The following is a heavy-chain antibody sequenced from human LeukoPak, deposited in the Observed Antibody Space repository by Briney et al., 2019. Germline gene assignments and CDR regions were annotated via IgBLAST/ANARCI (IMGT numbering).Heavy chain of an antibody. D-gene: IGHD1-26*01. Sequence: SETLSLTCTVSGGSISSSSYYWGWIRQPPGKGLEWIGSIYYSGSTNYNPSLKSRVTISVDTSKNQFSLKLSSVTAADTAVYYCAREIGSYSRVVAFDIWGQGTMVTVSS. CDR1: GGSISSSSYY. CDR2: IYYSGST. CDR3: AREIGSYSRVVAFDI. V-gene: IGHV4-39*07. J-gene: IGHJ3*02.